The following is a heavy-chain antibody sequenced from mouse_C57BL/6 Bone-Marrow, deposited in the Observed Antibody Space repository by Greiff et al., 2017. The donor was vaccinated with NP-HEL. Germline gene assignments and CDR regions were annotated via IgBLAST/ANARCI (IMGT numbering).Heavy chain of an antibody. CDR2: IYPGDGDT. CDR3: ARGGPYYYAMDY. V-gene: IGHV1-80*01. J-gene: IGHJ4*01. CDR1: GYAFSSYW. Sequence: QVQLQQSGAELVKPGASVKISCKASGYAFSSYWMNWVKQRPGKGLEWIGQIYPGDGDTNYNGKFKGKATLTADKSSSTAYMQLSSLTSEDSAVYFCARGGPYYYAMDYWGQGTSVTVSS.